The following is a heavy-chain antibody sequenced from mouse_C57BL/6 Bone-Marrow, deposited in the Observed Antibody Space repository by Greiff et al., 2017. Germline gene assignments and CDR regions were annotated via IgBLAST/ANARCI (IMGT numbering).Heavy chain of an antibody. CDR2: ISSGGSYT. V-gene: IGHV5-6*02. Sequence: EVKLVESGGDLVKPGGSLKLSCAASGFTFSSYGMSWVRQTPDKRLEWVATISSGGSYTYYPDSVKGRFTISRDNAKKTLYLQMSSLKSEDTAMYYCARLRFDYWGQGTTLTVSS. D-gene: IGHD1-1*01. CDR1: GFTFSSYG. CDR3: ARLRFDY. J-gene: IGHJ2*01.